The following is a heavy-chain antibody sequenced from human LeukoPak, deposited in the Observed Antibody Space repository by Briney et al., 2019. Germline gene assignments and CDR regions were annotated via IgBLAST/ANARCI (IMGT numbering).Heavy chain of an antibody. V-gene: IGHV1-8*01. J-gene: IGHJ6*03. CDR2: MNPNSGNT. D-gene: IGHD5/OR15-5a*01. CDR3: ARALSTWAYYYYYMDV. CDR1: GYTFTSYD. Sequence: ASVKVSCKASGYTFTSYDINWVRQATGQGLEWMGWMNPNSGNTGYAQKFQGRVTMTRNTSISTAYMELSSLRSEDTAVYYCARALSTWAYYYYYMDVWGKGTTVTISS.